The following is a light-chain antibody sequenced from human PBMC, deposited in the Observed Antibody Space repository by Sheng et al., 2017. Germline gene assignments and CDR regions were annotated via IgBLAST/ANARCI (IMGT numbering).Light chain of an antibody. CDR3: QQYNNWPLT. J-gene: IGKJ4*01. CDR1: QSVSFN. V-gene: IGKV3-15*01. CDR2: GAS. Sequence: EIVMTQSPATLSVSPGERATLSCRASQSVSFNLAWYQQRPGQVPRLLIYGASTRVTGIPARFSGSGSGTEFTLTISSLEPEDFAVYFCQQYNNWPLTFGGGTKVEIK.